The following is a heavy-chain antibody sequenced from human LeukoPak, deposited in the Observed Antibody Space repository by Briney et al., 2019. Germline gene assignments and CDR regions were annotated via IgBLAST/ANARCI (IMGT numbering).Heavy chain of an antibody. CDR1: EYTFSSYE. CDR3: ARGNGMDV. V-gene: IGHV1-8*01. CDR2: MNPNSDNT. J-gene: IGHJ6*02. Sequence: GASVKVSCKASEYTFSSYEINWVRQATGQGLEWMGWMNPNSDNTGYAQKFQGRVTMTRNTSISSAYMELSSLRFDDTAVYYCARGNGMDVWGQGTTVTVS.